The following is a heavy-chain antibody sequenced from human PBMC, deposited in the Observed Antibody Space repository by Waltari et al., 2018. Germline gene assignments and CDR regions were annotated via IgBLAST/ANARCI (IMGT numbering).Heavy chain of an antibody. J-gene: IGHJ6*04. Sequence: QVQLVESGGGVVQPGRSLRLSCAASGFTFSSYAMHWVRQAPGKGLEWVAVISYDGSNKYYTDSVKGRFTISRDNSKNTLYLQMNSLGAEDTAVYYCARGSDYGIFGDVWGKGTTVTISS. V-gene: IGHV3-30-3*01. CDR1: GFTFSSYA. CDR3: ARGSDYGIFGDV. CDR2: ISYDGSNK. D-gene: IGHD3-3*01.